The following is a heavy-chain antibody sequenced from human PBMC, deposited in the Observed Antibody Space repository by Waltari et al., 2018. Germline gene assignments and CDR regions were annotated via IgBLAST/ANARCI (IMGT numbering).Heavy chain of an antibody. V-gene: IGHV4-61*02. CDR2: IYTSGST. Sequence: QVQLQESGPGLVKPSQTLSLTCTVSGGSISSGSYYWSWIRQPAGKGLEWIGRIYTSGSTNYNPSLKSRVTISVDTSKNQFSLKLSSVTAADTVVYYCARESAAKGLGYWGQGTLVTVSS. CDR1: GGSISSGSYY. CDR3: ARESAAKGLGY. D-gene: IGHD3-3*01. J-gene: IGHJ4*02.